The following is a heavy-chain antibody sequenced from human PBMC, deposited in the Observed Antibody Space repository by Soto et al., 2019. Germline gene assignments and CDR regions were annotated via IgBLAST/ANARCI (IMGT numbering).Heavy chain of an antibody. D-gene: IGHD2-21*02. J-gene: IGHJ6*01. V-gene: IGHV2-5*02. CDR1: GFSLSTGGVG. CDR2: IYWDNDK. CDR3: VQSRCGGDCLRSYSSHYYYGVDV. Sequence: QITLKESGPTLVKPTQTLTLTCTFSGFSLSTGGVGVGWIRQPPGKALEWLALIYWDNDKRYSPSLKSRLTVTKDTSKNQVVLTMTNMDPVDTATYYCVQSRCGGDCLRSYSSHYYYGVDVW.